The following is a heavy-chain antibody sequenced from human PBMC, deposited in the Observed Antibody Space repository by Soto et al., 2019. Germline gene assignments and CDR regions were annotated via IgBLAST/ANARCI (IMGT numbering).Heavy chain of an antibody. CDR1: GYTFTRYG. CDR2: ISAYNGNT. D-gene: IGHD3-3*01. Sequence: QVQLVQSGAEVKKPGASVKVSCKASGYTFTRYGISWVRQAPGQGLEWMGWISAYNGNTNYAQKLQGRVTMTTDTSTSTAYMERRSLRSDDTAVYYCARDSSLGRFLEWLQDYYYYYGMDVWGQGTTVTVSS. J-gene: IGHJ6*02. CDR3: ARDSSLGRFLEWLQDYYYYYGMDV. V-gene: IGHV1-18*01.